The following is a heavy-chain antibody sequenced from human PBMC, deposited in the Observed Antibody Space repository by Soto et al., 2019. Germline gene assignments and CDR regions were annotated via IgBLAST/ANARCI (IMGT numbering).Heavy chain of an antibody. CDR2: IYYSGST. CDR1: CGSISSGGYY. Sequence: PSETLSLTCTVSCGSISSGGYYWSWIRQHPGKGLEWIGYIYYSGSTYYNPSLKSRVTISVDTSKNQFSLKLSSVTAADTAVYYCARERYQLRNWFDPWGQGTLVTVSS. J-gene: IGHJ5*02. D-gene: IGHD2-2*01. CDR3: ARERYQLRNWFDP. V-gene: IGHV4-31*03.